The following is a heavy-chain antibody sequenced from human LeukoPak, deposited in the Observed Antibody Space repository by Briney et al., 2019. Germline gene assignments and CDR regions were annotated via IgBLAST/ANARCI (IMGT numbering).Heavy chain of an antibody. Sequence: QPGGSLRLSCAASGFTFSSYAMSWVRQAPVKGLEWVSAISGSGGSTYYADSVKGRFTISRDNSKNTLYLQMNSLRAEDTAVYYCAKMSKGRYYYDSSGYYYFDYWGQGTLVTVSS. J-gene: IGHJ4*02. D-gene: IGHD3-22*01. CDR1: GFTFSSYA. V-gene: IGHV3-23*01. CDR3: AKMSKGRYYYDSSGYYYFDY. CDR2: ISGSGGST.